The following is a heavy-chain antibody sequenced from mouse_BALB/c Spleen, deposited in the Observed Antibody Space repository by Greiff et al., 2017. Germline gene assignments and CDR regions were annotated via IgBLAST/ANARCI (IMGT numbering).Heavy chain of an antibody. D-gene: IGHD4-1*01. Sequence: VQLQQSGAELVRPGTSVKVSCKASGYAFTNYLIEWVKQRPGQGLEWIRVINPGSGGTNYNEKFKGKATLTADKSSSTAYMQLSSLTSDDSAVYFCARLGLDYAMDYWGQGTSVTVSS. V-gene: IGHV1-54*01. CDR3: ARLGLDYAMDY. J-gene: IGHJ4*01. CDR2: INPGSGGT. CDR1: GYAFTNYL.